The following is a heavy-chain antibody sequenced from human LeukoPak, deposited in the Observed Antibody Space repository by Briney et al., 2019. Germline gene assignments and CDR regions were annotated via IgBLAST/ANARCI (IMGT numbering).Heavy chain of an antibody. D-gene: IGHD2-2*01. Sequence: SETLSLTCTVSGGSISSGGYYWSWIRQHPGKGLEWIGYIYYSGSTYYNPSLKSRVTISVDTSKNQFSLKLSSVTAAVTAVYYCARDYIDSYADYYYGMDVWGQGTTVTVSS. CDR3: ARDYIDSYADYYYGMDV. V-gene: IGHV4-31*03. J-gene: IGHJ6*02. CDR2: IYYSGST. CDR1: GGSISSGGYY.